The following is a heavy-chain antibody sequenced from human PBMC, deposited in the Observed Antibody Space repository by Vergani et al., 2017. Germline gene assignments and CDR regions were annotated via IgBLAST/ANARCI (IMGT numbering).Heavy chain of an antibody. J-gene: IGHJ5*01. CDR2: IYYSGST. V-gene: IGHV4-59*12. CDR3: ARDGYCSDTSCSTGIAWFDS. CDR1: GGSISSYY. D-gene: IGHD2-2*02. Sequence: QVQLQESGPGLVKPSETLSLTCTVSGGSISSYYWSWIRQPPGKGLEWIGYIYYSGSTNYNPSLESRVTMSVDTSRNQFSLKLNSVTAADTAVYYCARDGYCSDTSCSTGIAWFDSWGQGTLVTVSS.